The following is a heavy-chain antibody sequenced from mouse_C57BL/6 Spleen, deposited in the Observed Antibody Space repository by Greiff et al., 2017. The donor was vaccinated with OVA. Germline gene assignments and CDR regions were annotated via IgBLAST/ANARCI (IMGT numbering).Heavy chain of an antibody. Sequence: VQLQQSGPELVKPGASVKISCKASGYTFTDYYMNWVKQSHGKSLEWIGDINPNNGGTSYNQKFKGKATLTVDKSSSTAYMELRSLTSEDSAVYYCATFDGYSFAYWGQGTLVTVSA. D-gene: IGHD2-3*01. CDR2: INPNNGGT. CDR1: GYTFTDYY. J-gene: IGHJ3*01. CDR3: ATFDGYSFAY. V-gene: IGHV1-26*01.